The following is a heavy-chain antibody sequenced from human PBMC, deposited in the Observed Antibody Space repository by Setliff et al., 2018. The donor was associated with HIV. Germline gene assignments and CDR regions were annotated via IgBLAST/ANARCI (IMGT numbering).Heavy chain of an antibody. V-gene: IGHV3-72*01. D-gene: IGHD2-2*01. J-gene: IGHJ6*02. CDR1: GFSFNDHF. CDR2: TRNKDRSYTT. Sequence: GGSLRLSCAASGFSFNDHFMDWVRQAPGKGLEWVGRTRNKDRSYTTEYAASVQGRFSISRDDSKNLVYLQMNSPKAEDTAVYYCAREDQLLSGHYYYNGMDVWGQGTTVTVSS. CDR3: AREDQLLSGHYYYNGMDV.